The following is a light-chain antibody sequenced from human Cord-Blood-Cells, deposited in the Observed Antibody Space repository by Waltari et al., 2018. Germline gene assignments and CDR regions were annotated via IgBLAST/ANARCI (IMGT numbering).Light chain of an antibody. CDR1: SSNIGSNY. V-gene: IGLV1-47*01. CDR2: RNN. CDR3: AAWDDSLSGPVV. Sequence: QSVLTQPPSASGTPGQRVTISCSGSSSNIGSNYVSWYQHLPGTAPKLLIYRNNQRPSGVPDRFSGSKSGTSASLAISGLRSEDEADYYCAAWDDSLSGPVVFGGGTKLTVL. J-gene: IGLJ2*01.